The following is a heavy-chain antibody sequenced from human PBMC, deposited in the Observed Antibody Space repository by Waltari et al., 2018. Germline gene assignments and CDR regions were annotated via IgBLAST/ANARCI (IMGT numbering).Heavy chain of an antibody. J-gene: IGHJ4*02. Sequence: DVQLVESGGGLVTPGGSLRLSCAASGLAFSSYSMHWVRQAPGKGLEWVASISSGGTYIYYTYSVKGRFTISRGSVTDSLYLQMNSLRVEDTATYFCVRSTSWRYYFDTWGQGTLVAVSS. CDR2: ISSGGTYI. CDR1: GLAFSSYS. D-gene: IGHD6-13*01. V-gene: IGHV3-21*01. CDR3: VRSTSWRYYFDT.